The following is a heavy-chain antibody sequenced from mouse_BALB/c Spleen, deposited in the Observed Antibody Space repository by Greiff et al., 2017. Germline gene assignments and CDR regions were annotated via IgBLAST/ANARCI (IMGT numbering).Heavy chain of an antibody. CDR1: GFTFSSFG. CDR2: ISSGSSTI. D-gene: IGHD2-1*01. J-gene: IGHJ4*01. Sequence: EVHLVESGGGLVQPGGSRKLSCAASGFTFSSFGMHWVRQAPEKGLEWVAYISSGSSTIYYADTVKGRITISRDNPKNTLFLQMTSLRSEDTAMYYCARDGNYNYAMDYWGQGTSVTVSS. V-gene: IGHV5-17*02. CDR3: ARDGNYNYAMDY.